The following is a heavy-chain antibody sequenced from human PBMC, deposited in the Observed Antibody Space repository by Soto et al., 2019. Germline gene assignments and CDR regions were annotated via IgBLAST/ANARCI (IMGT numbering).Heavy chain of an antibody. CDR3: ARHMVVVAASMYYFDY. CDR1: GGSFSPNY. Sequence: SETLSLTCTVSGGSFSPNYWSWIRQPPGKGLEGVGYIYYGGTTSYNPSLKSRVTISVDTSTNQFSLKLSSVTAADTAVYYCARHMVVVAASMYYFDYWGQGTLVTVSS. V-gene: IGHV4-59*08. D-gene: IGHD2-15*01. CDR2: IYYGGTT. J-gene: IGHJ4*02.